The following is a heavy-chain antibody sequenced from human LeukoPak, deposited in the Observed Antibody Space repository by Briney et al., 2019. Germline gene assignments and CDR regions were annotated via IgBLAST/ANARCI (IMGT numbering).Heavy chain of an antibody. J-gene: IGHJ4*02. Sequence: GGSLRLSCAASGFTFSSSDMDWVRQAPGKGLEWVTPISSSSSLIYYTDSVKGRFTISRDNAKNSLYLQMNSLRAEDTAVYLCAKEGRSTTPGYWGQGTLVTVSS. CDR3: AKEGRSTTPGY. CDR2: ISSSSSLI. D-gene: IGHD6-13*01. V-gene: IGHV3-21*01. CDR1: GFTFSSSD.